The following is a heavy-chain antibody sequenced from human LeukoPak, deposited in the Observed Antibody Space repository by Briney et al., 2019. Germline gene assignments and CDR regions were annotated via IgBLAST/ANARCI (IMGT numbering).Heavy chain of an antibody. D-gene: IGHD6-6*01. V-gene: IGHV4-31*03. CDR3: ASHRRAARTQFDY. J-gene: IGHJ4*02. CDR1: GVSISSGGYY. CDR2: IYYSGST. Sequence: SQTLSLTCTVSGVSISSGGYYWSWIRQHPGKGLEWIGYIYYSGSTYYNPSLKSRVTISVDTSKNQFSLKLSSVTAADTAVYYCASHRRAARTQFDYWGQGTLVTVSS.